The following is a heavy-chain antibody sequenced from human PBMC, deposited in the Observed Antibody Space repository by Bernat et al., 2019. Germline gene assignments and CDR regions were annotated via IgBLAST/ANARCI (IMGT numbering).Heavy chain of an antibody. V-gene: IGHV3-9*01. CDR3: AKAADSGGQVEEVEDYFDY. CDR1: GFTFDDYA. D-gene: IGHD1-26*01. Sequence: EVQLVESGGGLVQPGRSLRLSCAASGFTFDDYAMHWVRQAPGKGLEWVSGISWNSGSIGYADSVKGRFTISRDNAKNSLYLQMNSLRAEDTALYYCAKAADSGGQVEEVEDYFDYWGQGTLVTVSS. CDR2: ISWNSGSI. J-gene: IGHJ4*02.